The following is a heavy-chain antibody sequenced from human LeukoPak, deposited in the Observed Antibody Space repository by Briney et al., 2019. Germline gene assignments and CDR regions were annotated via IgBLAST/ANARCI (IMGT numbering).Heavy chain of an antibody. CDR3: ARGPSGSGWPYFDY. Sequence: ASVKVSCKASGYTFTVYYMHWVRQAPGQGLEWMGWINPKSGGTNYAQKFQGRVTMTRDTSISTAYMELSRLRSDDTAVYYCARGPSGSGWPYFDYWGQGTLVTVSS. J-gene: IGHJ4*02. CDR1: GYTFTVYY. V-gene: IGHV1-2*02. D-gene: IGHD6-19*01. CDR2: INPKSGGT.